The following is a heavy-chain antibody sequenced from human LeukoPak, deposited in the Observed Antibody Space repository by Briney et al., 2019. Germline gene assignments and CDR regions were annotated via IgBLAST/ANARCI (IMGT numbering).Heavy chain of an antibody. D-gene: IGHD3-22*01. V-gene: IGHV1-18*01. CDR2: ISAYNGNT. Sequence: ASVKVSCKASGYTFTSYGISWVRQAPGQGLEWVGWISAYNGNTNYAQKLQGRVTMTTDTSTSTAYMELRSLRSDDTAVYYCARDRGSGTMIVVVTDAFDIWGQGTMVTVSS. CDR1: GYTFTSYG. CDR3: ARDRGSGTMIVVVTDAFDI. J-gene: IGHJ3*02.